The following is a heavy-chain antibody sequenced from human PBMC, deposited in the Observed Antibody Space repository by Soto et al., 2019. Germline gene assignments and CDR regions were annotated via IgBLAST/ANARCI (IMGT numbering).Heavy chain of an antibody. CDR3: AKVADYGYYDSSGTLFFDY. CDR1: GFTFSSYA. V-gene: IGHV3-23*01. J-gene: IGHJ4*02. Sequence: PGGSLRLSCAASGFTFSSYAMSWVRQAPGKGLEWVSAISGSGGSTYYADSVKGRFTISRDNSKNTLYLQMNSLRAEDTAVYYCAKVADYGYYDSSGTLFFDYWGQGTLVTVSS. D-gene: IGHD3-22*01. CDR2: ISGSGGST.